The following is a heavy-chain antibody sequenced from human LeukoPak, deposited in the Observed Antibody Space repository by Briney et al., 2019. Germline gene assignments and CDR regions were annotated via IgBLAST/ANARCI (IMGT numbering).Heavy chain of an antibody. CDR3: ARWVCSPTSCYYFDY. CDR1: GFTFSSYA. CDR2: ISYDGSNK. D-gene: IGHD2-2*01. Sequence: PGRSLRLSCAASGFTFSSYAMHWVRQAPGKGLEWVAVISYDGSNKYYADSVKGRFTISRDNSKNTLYLQMNSLRAEDTAVYYCARWVCSPTSCYYFDYWGQGTLVVISS. V-gene: IGHV3-30-3*01. J-gene: IGHJ4*02.